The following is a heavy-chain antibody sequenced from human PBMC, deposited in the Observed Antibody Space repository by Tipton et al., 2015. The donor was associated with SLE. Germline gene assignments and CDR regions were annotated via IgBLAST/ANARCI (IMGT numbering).Heavy chain of an antibody. J-gene: IGHJ4*02. Sequence: SLRLSCAASGFTFSSYAMSWVRQAPGKGLEWVSAISDSGGNTYYADSVKGRFTTSRDNSKNTLYLQMNSLRPEDTAVYYCAKDPTITIFLGYFDYWGQGTLVTVSS. CDR1: GFTFSSYA. V-gene: IGHV3-23*01. CDR3: AKDPTITIFLGYFDY. D-gene: IGHD3-3*01. CDR2: ISDSGGNT.